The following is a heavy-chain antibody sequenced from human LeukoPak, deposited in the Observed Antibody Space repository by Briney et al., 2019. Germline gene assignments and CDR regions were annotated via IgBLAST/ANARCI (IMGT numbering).Heavy chain of an antibody. CDR2: VYYSGST. Sequence: PSETLSLTCVVSGGSVSGYYWGWIRQPPGRGLEWIGYVYYSGSTNYNPSFKSRITISVDTSRNQFSLQLSSVTAADTAVYYCATPRGGAFDIWGQGTMVTVSS. V-gene: IGHV4-59*08. CDR1: GGSVSGYY. CDR3: ATPRGGAFDI. D-gene: IGHD3-10*01. J-gene: IGHJ3*02.